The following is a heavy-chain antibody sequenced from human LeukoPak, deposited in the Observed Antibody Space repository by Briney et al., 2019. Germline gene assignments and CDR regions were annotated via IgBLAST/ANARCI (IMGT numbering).Heavy chain of an antibody. CDR1: GFTFSSYA. CDR3: AKGSYYDSSGSFYFDY. J-gene: IGHJ4*02. CDR2: ISGSGDNT. Sequence: GGSLRLSCAASGFTFSSYAMSWARQAPGKGLEWVSGISGSGDNTYYADSVKGRFTISRDNSKNTLYVQVNSLGTEDTAAFYCAKGSYYDSSGSFYFDYWGQGTLVTVSS. V-gene: IGHV3-23*01. D-gene: IGHD3-22*01.